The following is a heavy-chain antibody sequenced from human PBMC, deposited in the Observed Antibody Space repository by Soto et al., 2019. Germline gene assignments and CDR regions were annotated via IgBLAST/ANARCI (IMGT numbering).Heavy chain of an antibody. CDR3: TLRQDTSRGPIY. J-gene: IGHJ4*02. CDR1: GFSLTTRGMT. D-gene: IGHD6-13*01. Sequence: SGPTLVNPTQTLTLTCTVSGFSLTTRGMTLGWIRQPPGKAPEWLALSTQYSPSLQSRLTFTEDTSKNQVVLTMTNMDPVDTATSYCTLRQDTSRGPIYSGQGLIVTVYS. V-gene: IGHV2-5*01. CDR2: ST.